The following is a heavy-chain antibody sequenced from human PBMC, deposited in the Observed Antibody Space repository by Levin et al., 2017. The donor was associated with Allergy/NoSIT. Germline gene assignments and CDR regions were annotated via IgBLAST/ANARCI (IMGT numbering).Heavy chain of an antibody. CDR2: IYHNGST. CDR3: ARVPVAVLGPTSWFDP. J-gene: IGHJ5*02. D-gene: IGHD1-26*01. CDR1: GGSFSSRDW. Sequence: PSETLSLTCTVSGGSFSSRDWWSWVRQPPGKGLEWIGEIYHNGSTSYNPSLKSRVTMSLDKSNNRFSLSLASVTAADTAVYFCARVPVAVLGPTSWFDPWGQGTLVTVSS. V-gene: IGHV4-4*02.